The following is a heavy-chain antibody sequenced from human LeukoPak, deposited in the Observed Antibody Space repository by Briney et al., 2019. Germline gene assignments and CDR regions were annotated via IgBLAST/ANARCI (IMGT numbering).Heavy chain of an antibody. CDR2: IDQDGSDK. CDR3: AKDTAVILTAPFDS. J-gene: IGHJ4*02. D-gene: IGHD3-9*01. Sequence: GGSLRLSCAASGFTLSDFWMSWVRQAPGKGLEWVANIDQDGSDKNYVGSVKGRFTISRDNSKNTLYLQMDSVRAEDTAMYFCAKDTAVILTAPFDSWGQGTLVTVSS. V-gene: IGHV3-7*03. CDR1: GFTLSDFW.